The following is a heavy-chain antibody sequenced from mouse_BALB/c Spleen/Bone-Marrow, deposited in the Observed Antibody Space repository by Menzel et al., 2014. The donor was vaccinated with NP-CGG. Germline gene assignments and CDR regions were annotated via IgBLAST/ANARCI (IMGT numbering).Heavy chain of an antibody. D-gene: IGHD1-1*01. J-gene: IGHJ2*01. CDR2: IHYSGST. CDR3: VRETTVVADFDY. V-gene: IGHV3-1*02. Sequence: EVQGVESGPDLVKPSQSLSLTCTVAGYSIXSGYGWHWIRQFPGNKLEWMGYIHYSGSTNYNPSLQSRISITRDTSKNQFFLQLNSVTTEDTATYCCVRETTVVADFDYWGQGTTLTVSS. CDR1: GYSIXSGYG.